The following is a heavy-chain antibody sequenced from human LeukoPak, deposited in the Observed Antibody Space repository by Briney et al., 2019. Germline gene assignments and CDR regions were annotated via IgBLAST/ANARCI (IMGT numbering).Heavy chain of an antibody. CDR1: GGSLSGYY. CDR3: ARASGYYYDSSGSRFDY. D-gene: IGHD3-22*01. V-gene: IGHV4-34*01. Sequence: SETLPLTCAVYGGSLSGYYWSWIRQPPGKGVEWIGEINHSGSTNYNPSLKSRVNMSVDTSKNQFSLKLSSVTAADTAVYYCARASGYYYDSSGSRFDYWGQGTLVTVSS. J-gene: IGHJ4*02. CDR2: INHSGST.